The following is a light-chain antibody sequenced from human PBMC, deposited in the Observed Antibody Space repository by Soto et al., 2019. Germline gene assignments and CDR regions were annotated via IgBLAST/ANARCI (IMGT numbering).Light chain of an antibody. CDR3: QQYYNLPRT. Sequence: DIQMTQSPSSLSASVGDRVTITCQASQDISNYLNWYQQKPGQAPKLLIYDASNLETGVPSRFSGSGSGTDFTFTISSLQAEDIATYYCQQYYNLPRTFGQGTRLEIK. CDR2: DAS. CDR1: QDISNY. V-gene: IGKV1-33*01. J-gene: IGKJ5*01.